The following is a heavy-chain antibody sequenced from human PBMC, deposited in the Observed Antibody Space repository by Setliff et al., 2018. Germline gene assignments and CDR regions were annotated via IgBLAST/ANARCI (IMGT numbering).Heavy chain of an antibody. Sequence: SETLSLPCTVSGGSINSGVYCWGWIRQTPGKGLEWIGIIYHGGDTYYNASLKSRLTISVDTSKNQFSLNLTSVTAADTAVYYCARATSGWYSAYYYYMDVWGKGTTVTVSS. V-gene: IGHV4-39*01. J-gene: IGHJ6*03. CDR3: ARATSGWYSAYYYYMDV. CDR2: IYHGGDT. D-gene: IGHD6-19*01. CDR1: GGSINSGVYC.